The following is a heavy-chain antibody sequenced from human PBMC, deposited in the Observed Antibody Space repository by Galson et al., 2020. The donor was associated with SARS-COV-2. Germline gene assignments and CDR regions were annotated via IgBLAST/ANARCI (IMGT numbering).Heavy chain of an antibody. CDR1: GFTFSNYA. J-gene: IGHJ3*02. V-gene: IGHV3-23*01. CDR3: AKVGRIFGVINAFDI. D-gene: IGHD3-3*02. Sequence: GGSLRLSCAASGFTFSNYAINWVRQAPGKGLEWVSAITDSGHTYYADSLKGRFTISRDNSKNTVYLQMTSLRTEDTALYYCAKVGRIFGVINAFDIWGQGTLVTVSS. CDR2: ITDSGHT.